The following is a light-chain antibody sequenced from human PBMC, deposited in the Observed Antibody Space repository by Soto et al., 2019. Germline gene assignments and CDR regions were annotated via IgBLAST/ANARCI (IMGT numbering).Light chain of an antibody. V-gene: IGLV2-14*01. CDR3: SSYTSSSTLL. CDR1: SSDIHGY. Sequence: QSALTQPASVSGSPGQSITISCTGTSSDIHGYVSWYQQHPGKAPKLMIYDVTNRPSGVSNRFSASKSGNTASLTISGLQAEDEADYYCSSYTSSSTLLFGGGTKLTVL. CDR2: DVT. J-gene: IGLJ2*01.